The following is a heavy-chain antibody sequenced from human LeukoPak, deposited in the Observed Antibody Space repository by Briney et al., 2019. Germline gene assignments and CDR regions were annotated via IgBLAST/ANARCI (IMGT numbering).Heavy chain of an antibody. D-gene: IGHD4/OR15-4a*01. CDR2: ISSSSSYI. V-gene: IGHV3-21*01. J-gene: IGHJ6*03. CDR1: GFTFSSYS. CDR3: AKMTMVGYYYYYFMDV. Sequence: GGSLRLSCAASGFTFSSYSMNWVRQAPGKGLEWVSSISSSSSYIYYADSVKGRFTISRDNAKNSLYLQMNSLRPEDTAVYYCAKMTMVGYYYYYFMDVWGKGTTVTISS.